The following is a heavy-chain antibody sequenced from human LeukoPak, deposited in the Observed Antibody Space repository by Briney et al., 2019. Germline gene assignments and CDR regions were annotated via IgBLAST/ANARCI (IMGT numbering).Heavy chain of an antibody. CDR3: ARDHHDFWSGYYKPFDY. V-gene: IGHV1-18*01. CDR1: RGSFSQYG. J-gene: IGHJ4*02. CDR2: ISPYNGNT. Sequence: GSSVRVSCKASRGSFSQYGISWLRQAPGQGLEWMGWISPYNGNTNYAQKIQGRVALTTDTSTSTGYMELGSLRSDDTAVYYCARDHHDFWSGYYKPFDYWGQGTLVTVSS. D-gene: IGHD3-3*01.